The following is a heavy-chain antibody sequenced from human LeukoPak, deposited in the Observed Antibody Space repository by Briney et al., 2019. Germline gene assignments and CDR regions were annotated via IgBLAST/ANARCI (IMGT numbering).Heavy chain of an antibody. D-gene: IGHD2-8*02. Sequence: PSETLSLTCAVYGGSFSGYYWSWIRQPPGKGLEWIGEINHSGSTNYNPSLKSRVTISVDTSKNQFSLKLSSVTAADTAVYYCARDHTGGGWFDPWGQGTLVTVSS. J-gene: IGHJ5*02. V-gene: IGHV4-34*01. CDR2: INHSGST. CDR1: GGSFSGYY. CDR3: ARDHTGGGWFDP.